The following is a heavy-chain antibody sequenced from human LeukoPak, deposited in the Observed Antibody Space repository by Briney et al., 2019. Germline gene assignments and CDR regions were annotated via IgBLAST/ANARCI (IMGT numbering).Heavy chain of an antibody. D-gene: IGHD3-9*01. CDR1: GFTFSSYS. CDR2: ISSSSSYI. V-gene: IGHV3-21*01. Sequence: PGGSLRLSCAASGFTFSSYSMNWVRQAPGKGLEWVSSISSSSSYIYYADSVKGRFTISRDNAKNSLYLQTNSLRAEDTAVYYYARDPGDYDILTGYPGNYYYYGMDVWGQGTTVTVSS. CDR3: ARDPGDYDILTGYPGNYYYYGMDV. J-gene: IGHJ6*02.